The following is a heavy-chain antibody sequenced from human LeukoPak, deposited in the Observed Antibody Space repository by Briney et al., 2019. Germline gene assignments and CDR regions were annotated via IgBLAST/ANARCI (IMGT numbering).Heavy chain of an antibody. Sequence: PSETLSLTCTVSGGSISSYYWSWIRQPPGKGLEWIGYIFYDGSTNYNPSLKSRVTISVDTSKRQFSLKLSSVTAADTSVYYCARLISCSITACYFDYWGQGSLVTVSS. V-gene: IGHV4-59*08. CDR1: GGSISSYY. CDR3: ARLISCSITACYFDY. J-gene: IGHJ4*02. D-gene: IGHD2/OR15-2a*01. CDR2: IFYDGST.